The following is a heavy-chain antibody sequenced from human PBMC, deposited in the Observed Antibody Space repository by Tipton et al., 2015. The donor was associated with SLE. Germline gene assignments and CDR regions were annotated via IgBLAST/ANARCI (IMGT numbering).Heavy chain of an antibody. D-gene: IGHD7-27*01. CDR3: ARAWGTGDRYYGMDV. CDR1: GVSFSGYY. Sequence: TLSLTCAVYGVSFSGYYWSWIRQPPGKGLEWIGYIYTSGSTNYNPSLKSRVTISVDTSKNQFSLKLSSVTAADTAVYYCARAWGTGDRYYGMDVWGQGTTVTVSS. J-gene: IGHJ6*02. V-gene: IGHV4-4*09. CDR2: IYTSGST.